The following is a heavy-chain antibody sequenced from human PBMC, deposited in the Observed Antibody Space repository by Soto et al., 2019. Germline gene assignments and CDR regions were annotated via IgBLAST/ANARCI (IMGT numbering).Heavy chain of an antibody. D-gene: IGHD4-17*01. Sequence: TSETLSLTCTVSGGSISSYYWSWIRQPPGKGLEWIGYIYYSGSTNYNPSLKSRVTISVDTSKSQFSLKLSSVTAADTAVYYCARRYGDYDYYGMDVWGQGTTVT. V-gene: IGHV4-59*08. CDR2: IYYSGST. CDR1: GGSISSYY. J-gene: IGHJ6*02. CDR3: ARRYGDYDYYGMDV.